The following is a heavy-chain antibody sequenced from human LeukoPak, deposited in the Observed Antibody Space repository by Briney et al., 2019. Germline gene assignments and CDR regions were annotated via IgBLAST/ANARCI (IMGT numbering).Heavy chain of an antibody. CDR1: GGSISSYY. Sequence: SETLSLTCTVSGGSISSYYWSWIRQPPGKGLEWIGYIFYSGITNYNPSLKSRVTISVDTSKNQFSLKLSSVTAADTAVYYCARDYGGKFDYWGQGTLVTVSS. J-gene: IGHJ4*02. V-gene: IGHV4-59*01. CDR3: ARDYGGKFDY. CDR2: IFYSGIT. D-gene: IGHD4-23*01.